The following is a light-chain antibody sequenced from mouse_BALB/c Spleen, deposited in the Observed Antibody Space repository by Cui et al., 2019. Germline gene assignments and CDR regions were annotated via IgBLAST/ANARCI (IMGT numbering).Light chain of an antibody. Sequence: DIVLTHSPASLAVSLGQRATISCSASESVDTYGNSFMHWYQQKPGQPPKVLIYRVSNLESGIPARFSGSGSRTDFTLTINSVEADDVATYYCQQSNEDPLTFGAGTKLELK. CDR3: QQSNEDPLT. CDR2: RVS. J-gene: IGKJ5*01. V-gene: IGKV3-5*01. CDR1: ESVDTYGNSF.